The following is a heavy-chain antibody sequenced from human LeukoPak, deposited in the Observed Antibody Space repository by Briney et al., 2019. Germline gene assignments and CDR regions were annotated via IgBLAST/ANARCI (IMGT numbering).Heavy chain of an antibody. D-gene: IGHD2-15*01. J-gene: IGHJ6*02. Sequence: PGGSLRLSCAASGFTFSGYVMTWVRQPPGKGLQWVADISGSGGSTYYADSVKGRFTISRDNSKNTLYLQMNSLRVEDTAVYFCAKRRGIGSWYYSALDVWGQGTTVTVSS. CDR3: AKRRGIGSWYYSALDV. CDR2: ISGSGGST. CDR1: GFTFSGYV. V-gene: IGHV3-23*01.